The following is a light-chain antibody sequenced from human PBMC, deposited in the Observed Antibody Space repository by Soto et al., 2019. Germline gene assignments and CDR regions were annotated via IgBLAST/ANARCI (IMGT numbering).Light chain of an antibody. CDR2: YDD. CDR3: SAWDDSLNGYV. CDR1: SSNIGNNA. J-gene: IGLJ1*01. Sequence: QSVLTQPPSVSEAPRQRVTISCSGSSSNIGNNAVNWYQQLPGKAPKLLIYYDDLLPSGVSDRFSGSKSGTSAALAISGLQSEDEAEYYGSAWDDSLNGYVFGTGTQLTVL. V-gene: IGLV1-36*01.